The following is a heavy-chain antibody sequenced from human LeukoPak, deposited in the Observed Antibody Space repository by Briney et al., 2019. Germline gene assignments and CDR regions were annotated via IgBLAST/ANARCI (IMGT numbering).Heavy chain of an antibody. CDR2: ISNSGTST. CDR1: GFAFSNFA. J-gene: IGHJ4*02. V-gene: IGHV3-23*01. D-gene: IGHD4-23*01. CDR3: ARDSVVRKGLY. Sequence: GGSLRLSCAASGFAFSNFAMSWVRQAQGKGLEWVSFISNSGTSTYYADSVEGRFIISRDNSRNMLYLEMNSLRVEDTAVYYCARDSVVRKGLYWGQGTLVTVSS.